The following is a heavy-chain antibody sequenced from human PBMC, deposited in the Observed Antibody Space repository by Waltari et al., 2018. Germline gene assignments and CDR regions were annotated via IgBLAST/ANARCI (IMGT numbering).Heavy chain of an antibody. CDR2: IWYDGSNK. D-gene: IGHD3-10*01. CDR3: ARDMDGGTTPWNYGMDV. V-gene: IGHV3-33*01. CDR1: GFTFSSYG. J-gene: IGHJ6*02. Sequence: QVQLVESGGGVVQPGRSLRLSCAASGFTFSSYGMHWVRQAPGKGLEWVAVIWYDGSNKYYADSVKGRFTIARDNSKNTLYLQMNSLRAEDTAVYYCARDMDGGTTPWNYGMDVWGQGTTVTVSS.